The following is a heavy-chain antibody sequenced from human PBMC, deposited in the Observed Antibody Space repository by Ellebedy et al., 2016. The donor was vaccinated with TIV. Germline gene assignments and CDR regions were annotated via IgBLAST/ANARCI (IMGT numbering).Heavy chain of an antibody. V-gene: IGHV4-59*01. CDR3: ARYHGVAAHYFDY. D-gene: IGHD6-19*01. CDR1: GGSISSYY. Sequence: MPSETLSLTCTVSGGSISSYYWSWIRQPPGKGLEWIGYIYYSGSTNYNPSLKSRVTISVDTSKNQFSLKLSSVTAADTAVYYCARYHGVAAHYFDYWGQGTLVTVSS. J-gene: IGHJ4*02. CDR2: IYYSGST.